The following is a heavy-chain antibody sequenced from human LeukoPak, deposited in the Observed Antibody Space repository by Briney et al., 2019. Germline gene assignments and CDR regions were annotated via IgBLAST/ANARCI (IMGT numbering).Heavy chain of an antibody. V-gene: IGHV4-59*08. CDR2: VDYSGST. CDR1: GGSISSYY. J-gene: IGHJ4*02. D-gene: IGHD4-23*01. Sequence: SETLSLTCTVSGGSISSYYWSWIRQPAGKGLEWLGYVDYSGSTAYNPSLNGRVAISPDTSKNQFSLKLRSVTAADTAVYYCARLNGGNWGPGILVTVSS. CDR3: ARLNGGN.